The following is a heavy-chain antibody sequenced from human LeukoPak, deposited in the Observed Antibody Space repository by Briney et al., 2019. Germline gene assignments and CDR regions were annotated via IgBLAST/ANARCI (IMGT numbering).Heavy chain of an antibody. Sequence: PSETLSLTCTVSGGSISSYYWSWIRQSPGKGLEWIGYIYYSGSTNYNPSLKSRVTISVDTSKNQFSLKLSSVTAADTAVFYCARDRGGYFDLWGRGTLVTVSS. CDR1: GGSISSYY. V-gene: IGHV4-59*01. CDR3: ARDRGGYFDL. CDR2: IYYSGST. J-gene: IGHJ2*01. D-gene: IGHD4-17*01.